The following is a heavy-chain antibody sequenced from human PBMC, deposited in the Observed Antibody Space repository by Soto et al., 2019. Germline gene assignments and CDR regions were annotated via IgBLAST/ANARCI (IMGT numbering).Heavy chain of an antibody. J-gene: IGHJ6*02. CDR3: AKDWLVLQLRISRRMDV. CDR1: GFTFSSYG. D-gene: IGHD6-19*01. Sequence: GSLRLSCAASGFTFSSYGMHWVRQAPGKGLEWVAVISYDGSNKYYADSVKGRFTISRDNSKNTLYLQMNSLRAEDTAVYYCAKDWLVLQLRISRRMDVWGQGTTVTVSS. V-gene: IGHV3-30*18. CDR2: ISYDGSNK.